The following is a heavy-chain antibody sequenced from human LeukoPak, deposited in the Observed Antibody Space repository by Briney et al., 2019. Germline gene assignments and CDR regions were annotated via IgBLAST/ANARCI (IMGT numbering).Heavy chain of an antibody. CDR1: AFTFSSYA. D-gene: IGHD3-10*01. CDR3: ARYGSGSYHFDY. Sequence: GGSLRLSCAASAFTFSSYAMHWVRQAPGKGLEGVAVISYDGSNKYYADSVKGRFTISRDNSKNTLYLQMNSLRAEDTAVYYCARYGSGSYHFDYWGQGTLVTVSS. V-gene: IGHV3-30-3*01. CDR2: ISYDGSNK. J-gene: IGHJ4*02.